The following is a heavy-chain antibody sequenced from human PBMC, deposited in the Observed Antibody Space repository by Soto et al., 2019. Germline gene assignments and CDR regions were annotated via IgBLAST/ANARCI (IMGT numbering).Heavy chain of an antibody. D-gene: IGHD2-2*01. J-gene: IGHJ4*02. CDR3: ARATCSSNFCSDDQ. CDR2: IWYDGSKK. CDR1: GFTFTNYG. V-gene: IGHV3-33*01. Sequence: QVQLVESGGGVVQPGRSLRLSCATSGFTFTNYGMRWVRQAPGKGLEWVAVIWYDGSKKYYADSVKGRFTISREDSKNTLYLQMDSLRAEDTAVYYCARATCSSNFCSDDQWGQGTLVTVSS.